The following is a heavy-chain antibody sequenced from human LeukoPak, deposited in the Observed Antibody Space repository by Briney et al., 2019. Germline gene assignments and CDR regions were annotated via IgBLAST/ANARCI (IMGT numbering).Heavy chain of an antibody. CDR3: ARHGRAYDSGSYMSLDY. CDR2: IYYSGST. J-gene: IGHJ4*02. Sequence: SETLSLTCTVSGGSISSYYWSWIRQPPGKGLEWIGYIYYSGSTNYNPSLKSRVTISVDTSKNQFSLKLSSVTAADTAVYYCARHGRAYDSGSYMSLDYWGQGTLVTVSS. V-gene: IGHV4-59*08. D-gene: IGHD1-26*01. CDR1: GGSISSYY.